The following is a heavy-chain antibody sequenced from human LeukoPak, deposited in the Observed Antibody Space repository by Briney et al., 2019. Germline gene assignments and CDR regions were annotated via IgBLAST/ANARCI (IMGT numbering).Heavy chain of an antibody. CDR2: ISGSSTYT. V-gene: IGHV3-11*06. D-gene: IGHD1-26*01. J-gene: IGHJ4*02. CDR3: ARVGSRGYYFDY. CDR1: GFTFNDYY. Sequence: PGGSLRLSCASSGFTFNDYYMSWIRQAPGKGLEWVSHISGSSTYTNYADSEKGRFTISRDNANNSLYLQMNSLTAEDTAVFYCARVGSRGYYFDYWGQGTLVSVSS.